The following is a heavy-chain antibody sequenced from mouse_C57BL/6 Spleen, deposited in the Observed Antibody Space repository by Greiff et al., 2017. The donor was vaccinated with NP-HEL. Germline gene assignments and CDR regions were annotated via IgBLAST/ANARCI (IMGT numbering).Heavy chain of an antibody. J-gene: IGHJ2*01. CDR3: ARDPDY. Sequence: EVKVVESGGGLVKPGGSLKLSCAASGFTFSSYAMSWVRQTPEQRLEWVATISDGGSYTYYPDNVKGRFTISRDNAKNNLYLQMSHLKSEDTAMYYCARDPDYWGQGTTLTVSS. V-gene: IGHV5-4*01. CDR1: GFTFSSYA. CDR2: ISDGGSYT.